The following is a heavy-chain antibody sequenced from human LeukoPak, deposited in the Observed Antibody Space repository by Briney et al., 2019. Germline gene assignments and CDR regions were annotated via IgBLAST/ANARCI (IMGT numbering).Heavy chain of an antibody. J-gene: IGHJ4*02. D-gene: IGHD6-13*01. V-gene: IGHV3-30-3*01. Sequence: GGSLRLSCAASAFTFTNYAMHWVRQAPGKGLEWVAVIPYDGTNENYADSVKGRFTVSRDNSKNTLYLQMNSLRAEDTAVYYCARAVPGIAGYWGQGTLVTVSS. CDR3: ARAVPGIAGY. CDR1: AFTFTNYA. CDR2: IPYDGTNE.